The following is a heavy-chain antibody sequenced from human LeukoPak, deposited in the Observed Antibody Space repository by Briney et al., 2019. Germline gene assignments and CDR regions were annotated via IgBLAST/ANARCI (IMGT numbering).Heavy chain of an antibody. CDR3: ALAQGRWLPFPFDY. Sequence: AASVKVSCKASGYTFTNYGIRWVRQAPGQGLEWMGRIIPILGIANYAQKFQGGVTITADKSTSTAYMELSSLRSEDTAVYYCALAQGRWLPFPFDYWGQGTLVTVSS. J-gene: IGHJ4*02. CDR2: IIPILGIA. V-gene: IGHV1-69*04. CDR1: GYTFTNYG. D-gene: IGHD5-24*01.